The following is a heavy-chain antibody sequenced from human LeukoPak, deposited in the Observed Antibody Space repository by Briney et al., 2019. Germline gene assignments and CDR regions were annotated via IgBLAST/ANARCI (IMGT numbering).Heavy chain of an antibody. CDR2: ISGSGGIT. J-gene: IGHJ5*01. Sequence: ETLSLTCTVSGGSISSGSYYWRWVRQAPGTGLEWVSGISGSGGITYYADSVKGRFTNSRDNSKNTLYLQMNSLRAGDTAIYYCARDGHIGTYYVRGWLDSWGQGTPVTVSS. V-gene: IGHV3-23*01. D-gene: IGHD1-26*01. CDR3: ARDGHIGTYYVRGWLDS. CDR1: GGSISSGSYY.